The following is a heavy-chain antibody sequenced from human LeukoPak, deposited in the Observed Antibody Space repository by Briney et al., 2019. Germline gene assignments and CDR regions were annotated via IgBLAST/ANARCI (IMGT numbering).Heavy chain of an antibody. CDR2: IYYSGST. D-gene: IGHD6-13*01. Sequence: RPSQTLSLTCTVSGGSIISGGYCWSWIRHHPGKGLDWIGYIYYSGSTYYNPSLKSRVIISVDTSKHQFSLKLSSVTAADTAVYYCARCGYSSSCYCAGFDYWGQGTLVTVSS. V-gene: IGHV4-31*03. CDR3: ARCGYSSSCYCAGFDY. CDR1: GGSIISGGYC. J-gene: IGHJ4*02.